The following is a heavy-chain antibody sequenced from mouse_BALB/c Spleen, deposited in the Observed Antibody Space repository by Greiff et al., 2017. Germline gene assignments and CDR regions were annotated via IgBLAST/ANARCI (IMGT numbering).Heavy chain of an antibody. Sequence: EVHLVESGGGLVKPGGSLKLSCAASGFTFSDYYMYWVRQTPEKRLEWVATISDGGSYTYYPDSVKGRFTISRDNAKNNLYLQMSSLKSEDTAMYYCARDQGSHYAMDYWGQGTSVTVSS. CDR2: ISDGGSYT. CDR3: ARDQGSHYAMDY. D-gene: IGHD3-3*01. V-gene: IGHV5-4*02. CDR1: GFTFSDYY. J-gene: IGHJ4*01.